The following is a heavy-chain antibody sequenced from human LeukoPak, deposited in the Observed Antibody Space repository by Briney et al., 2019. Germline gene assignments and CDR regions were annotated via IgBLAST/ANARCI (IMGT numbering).Heavy chain of an antibody. D-gene: IGHD7-27*01. CDR1: GFTFSTYG. Sequence: GGSLRLSCAASGFTFSTYGMIWVRQAPGKGLECVSTIGLSDDSKNYADSVKGRFTVSRDNSKNTLYLLMNSLRAEDTARYYCARDPNWGSGYWGQGTLVTVSS. CDR3: ARDPNWGSGY. CDR2: IGLSDDSK. J-gene: IGHJ4*02. V-gene: IGHV3-23*01.